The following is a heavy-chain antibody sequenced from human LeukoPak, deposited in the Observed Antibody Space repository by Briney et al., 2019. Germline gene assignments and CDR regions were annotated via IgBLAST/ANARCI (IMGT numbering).Heavy chain of an antibody. CDR3: ARERAEVYGSGSYYNAWFDS. J-gene: IGHJ5*01. Sequence: SETLSLTCTVSGGSISSGDYYWSWIRQPPGKGLEWIGYIYYSGSTYYNPSLKSRVTISVDTSKNQFSLKLSSVTAADTAVYYCARERAEVYGSGSYYNAWFDSWGQGTLVTVSS. V-gene: IGHV4-30-4*01. D-gene: IGHD3-10*01. CDR1: GGSISSGDYY. CDR2: IYYSGST.